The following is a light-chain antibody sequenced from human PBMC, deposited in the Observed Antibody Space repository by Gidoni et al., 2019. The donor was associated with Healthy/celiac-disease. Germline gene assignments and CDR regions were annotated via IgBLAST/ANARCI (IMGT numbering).Light chain of an antibody. Sequence: EIVMTQSPATLSVSPGERATLSCRASQSVSSNLAWYQQQPGQAPRLLIYGASTRATGIPARFSGSGSGTEFTLTISSLQSEDFAVYYCQQYNNWLGTFXXXTKVEIK. CDR3: QQYNNWLGT. CDR1: QSVSSN. V-gene: IGKV3-15*01. J-gene: IGKJ1*01. CDR2: GAS.